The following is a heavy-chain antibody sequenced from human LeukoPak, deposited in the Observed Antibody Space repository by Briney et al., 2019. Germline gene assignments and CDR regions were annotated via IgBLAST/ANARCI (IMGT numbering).Heavy chain of an antibody. CDR1: GFTFSSYE. D-gene: IGHD3-10*02. CDR2: IRSSGTTR. J-gene: IGHJ6*04. CDR3: AELGITMIGGV. Sequence: GGSLRLSCAASGFTFSSYEMNWVRQAPGKGLEWVSKIRSSGTTRYYADSVKGRFTISRDNAKNSLYLQMNSLRAEDTAVYYCAELGITMIGGVWGKGTTVTISS. V-gene: IGHV3-48*03.